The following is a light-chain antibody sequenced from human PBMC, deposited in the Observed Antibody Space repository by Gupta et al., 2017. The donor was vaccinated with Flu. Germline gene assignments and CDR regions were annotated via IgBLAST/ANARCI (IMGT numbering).Light chain of an antibody. CDR3: QEAYNSPPVRT. V-gene: IGKV1-39*01. Sequence: SVTMTCRAGQYSRSDLYWYQQKPGKGPRILSSAESVLRRGVPPRVSGSGSGTEFTLTISSRQAEDLATYYCQEAYNSPPVRTFGQGTKIQI. J-gene: IGKJ2*01. CDR2: AES. CDR1: QYSRSD.